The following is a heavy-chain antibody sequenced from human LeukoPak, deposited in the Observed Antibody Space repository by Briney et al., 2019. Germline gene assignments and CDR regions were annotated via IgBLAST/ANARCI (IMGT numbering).Heavy chain of an antibody. Sequence: SETLSLTCAVYGGSFSGYYWSWIRQHPGKGLEWIGYIYYSGSTYYNPSLKSRVTISVDTSKKQFSLKLSSVTAADTAVYYCARGPYYYDSSGYHNWFDPWGQGTLVTVSS. D-gene: IGHD3-22*01. CDR3: ARGPYYYDSSGYHNWFDP. V-gene: IGHV4-31*11. J-gene: IGHJ5*02. CDR2: IYYSGST. CDR1: GGSFSGYY.